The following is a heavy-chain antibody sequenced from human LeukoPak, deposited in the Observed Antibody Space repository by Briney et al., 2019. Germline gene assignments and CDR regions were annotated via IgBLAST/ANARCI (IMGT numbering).Heavy chain of an antibody. CDR1: GYTFTGYY. CDR2: INPKSSST. V-gene: IGHV1-2*02. Sequence: ASVKVSCKASGYTFTGYYMHWVRQAPGQGLEWMGWINPKSSSTNYAQKFQGSVTMTRDTSISTAYMELSRLRSDDTAVYYCTSSLEATILWGQGTLVTVSS. D-gene: IGHD5-12*01. CDR3: TSSLEATIL. J-gene: IGHJ4*02.